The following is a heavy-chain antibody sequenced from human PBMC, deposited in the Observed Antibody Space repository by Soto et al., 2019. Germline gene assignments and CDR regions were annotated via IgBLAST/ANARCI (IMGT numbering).Heavy chain of an antibody. CDR2: IYYSGST. J-gene: IGHJ4*02. CDR3: ARVSADCSGGSCYSTCLDY. CDR1: GGSLSSGGYY. V-gene: IGHV4-31*03. D-gene: IGHD2-15*01. Sequence: QVQLQESGPGLVKPSQTLSLTCTVSGGSLSSGGYYWSWIRQHPGKGLEWIGYIYYSGSTYYNPSLKSRVTISVDTSKHQFSLKLSSVTAADTAVYSCARVSADCSGGSCYSTCLDYWGQGALVTVSS.